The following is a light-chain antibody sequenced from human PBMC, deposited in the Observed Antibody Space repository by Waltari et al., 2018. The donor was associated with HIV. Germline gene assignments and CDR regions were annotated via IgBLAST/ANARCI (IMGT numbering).Light chain of an antibody. Sequence: HVLTQPPSVSVSPGQSASITCSGDNMGNTYRSWSQQKPGQSPVLVIYQNYKRPSGIPERLSGSNSGDTATLTISGTQAVDEADYYCQAWDSSSAVVFGGGTKLTVL. CDR1: NMGNTY. CDR3: QAWDSSSAVV. V-gene: IGLV3-1*01. CDR2: QNY. J-gene: IGLJ2*01.